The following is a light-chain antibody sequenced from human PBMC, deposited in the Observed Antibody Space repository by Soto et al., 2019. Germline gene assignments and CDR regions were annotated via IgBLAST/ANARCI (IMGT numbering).Light chain of an antibody. V-gene: IGLV2-14*01. CDR2: EVR. CDR1: SSDVGAYNY. J-gene: IGLJ3*02. CDR3: SSYTSSSTWV. Sequence: QSALTQPASVSGSPGQSITISCTGTSSDVGAYNYVSWYQQHPGKAPKLMIYEVRNRPSGVSDRFSGSRSGNTASLTISGLQAEDDSDYYCSSYTSSSTWVFGGGTKLTVL.